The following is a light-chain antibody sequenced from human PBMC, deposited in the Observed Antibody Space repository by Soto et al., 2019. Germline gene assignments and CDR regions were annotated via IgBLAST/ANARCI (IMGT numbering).Light chain of an antibody. CDR3: QQYNIYWGLT. V-gene: IGKV1-5*03. Sequence: DIQMTQSPSTLSASVGDRVTITCRASQSMSYWLAWYQQKPGKAPKLLIYEATNLEAGVPSRFSGSGSGTEFTLTISSLQPDDFATYYCQQYNIYWGLTFGGGTRVEIK. CDR2: EAT. CDR1: QSMSYW. J-gene: IGKJ4*01.